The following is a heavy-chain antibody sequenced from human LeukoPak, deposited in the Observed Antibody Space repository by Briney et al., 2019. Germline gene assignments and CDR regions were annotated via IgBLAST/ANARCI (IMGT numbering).Heavy chain of an antibody. CDR3: AKDTTMGGGYFDY. J-gene: IGHJ4*02. CDR1: GFTFGTYA. D-gene: IGHD5-18*01. V-gene: IGHV3-23*01. Sequence: GGSLRLSCAASGFTFGTYAMNWVRRAPGKGLEWVSAISDSGGDTYYADSVKGRFTMSRDNSKNTLYLQMNSLRAEDTAIYYCAKDTTMGGGYFDYWGQGTPVTVSS. CDR2: ISDSGGDT.